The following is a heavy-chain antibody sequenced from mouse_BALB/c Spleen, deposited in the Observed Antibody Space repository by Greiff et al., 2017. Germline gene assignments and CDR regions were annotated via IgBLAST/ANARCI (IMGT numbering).Heavy chain of an antibody. V-gene: IGHV1-54*01. Sequence: VLLVESGAELVRPGTSVKVSCKASGYAFTNYLIEWVKQRPGQGLEWIGVINPGSGGTNYNEKFKGKATLTADKSSSTAYMQLSSLTSDDSAVYYCARGAGSSLYFDYWGQGTTLTVSA. CDR1: GYAFTNYL. CDR3: ARGAGSSLYFDY. CDR2: INPGSGGT. J-gene: IGHJ2*01. D-gene: IGHD1-1*01.